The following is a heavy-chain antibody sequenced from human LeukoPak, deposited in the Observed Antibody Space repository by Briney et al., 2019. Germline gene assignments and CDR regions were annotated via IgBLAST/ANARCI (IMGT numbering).Heavy chain of an antibody. CDR1: GYTLTELS. CDR2: FDPEDGET. J-gene: IGHJ4*02. D-gene: IGHD3-22*01. CDR3: ARDLDGSGYYPDY. Sequence: ASVKVSCKVSGYTLTELSMHWVRQAPGKGLEWMGGFDPEDGETSYAQKFQGRVTMTRDTSTNTVCVELSSLISEDTAVYYCARDLDGSGYYPDYWGQGTLVTVSS. V-gene: IGHV1-24*01.